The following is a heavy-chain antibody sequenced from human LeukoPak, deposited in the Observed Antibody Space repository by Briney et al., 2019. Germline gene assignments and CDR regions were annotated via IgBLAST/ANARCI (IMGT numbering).Heavy chain of an antibody. J-gene: IGHJ4*02. V-gene: IGHV3-23*01. Sequence: GGSLRLSCAASGFTFTSYAMSWVRQAPGKGLEWVSAIIGSGGSTYYADSVEGRFTVSRDNSKNTVYLQMNSLRAEDTAIYYCAKRKSGSSGLYYFDYWGQGTLVTVSS. CDR1: GFTFTSYA. CDR3: AKRKSGSSGLYYFDY. CDR2: IIGSGGST. D-gene: IGHD3-10*01.